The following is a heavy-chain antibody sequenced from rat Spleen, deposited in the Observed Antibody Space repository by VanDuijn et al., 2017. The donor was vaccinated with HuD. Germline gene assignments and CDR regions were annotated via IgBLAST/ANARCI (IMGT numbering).Heavy chain of an antibody. CDR3: ARHTNNYGDFEY. J-gene: IGHJ2*01. D-gene: IGHD1-10*01. Sequence: EVQLVESGGGLVQPGRSLKLSCAASGFTFSNYGMAWVRQTPTKGLEWVASISTGGGNTYYRDSVKGRFTISRDNAKNTQYYQMESLGSEDTATYYCARHTNNYGDFEYWGQGVMLTVSA. CDR1: GFTFSNYG. CDR2: ISTGGGNT. V-gene: IGHV5S14*01.